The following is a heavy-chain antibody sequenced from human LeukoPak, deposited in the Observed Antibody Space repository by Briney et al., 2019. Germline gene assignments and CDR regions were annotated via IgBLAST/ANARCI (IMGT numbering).Heavy chain of an antibody. J-gene: IGHJ6*02. Sequence: SETLSLTCTVSGDSVTTYYWSWIRQPPGKGLEWLGYVYYSGSATYNPSLKSRVTISVDTSKNQFSLRLSSVTAADTAVYYCARDGSNWSNDYYHGVDVWGQGTTVTVSS. CDR3: ARDGSNWSNDYYHGVDV. V-gene: IGHV4-59*02. CDR1: GDSVTTYY. D-gene: IGHD4-11*01. CDR2: VYYSGSA.